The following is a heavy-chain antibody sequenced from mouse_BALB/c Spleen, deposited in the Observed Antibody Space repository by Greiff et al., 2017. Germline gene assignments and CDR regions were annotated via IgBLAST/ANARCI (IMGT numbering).Heavy chain of an antibody. V-gene: IGHV5-17*02. CDR2: ISSGSSTI. D-gene: IGHD1-2*01. CDR3: ASLPVYGLHFDV. Sequence: DVMLVESGGGLVQPGGSRQLSCAASGFTFSSFGMHWVRQAPEKGLEWVAYISSGSSTIYYADTVKGRFTISRDNPKNTLFLQMTSLRSEDTAMYYCASLPVYGLHFDVWGAGTTVTVSS. CDR1: GFTFSSFG. J-gene: IGHJ1*01.